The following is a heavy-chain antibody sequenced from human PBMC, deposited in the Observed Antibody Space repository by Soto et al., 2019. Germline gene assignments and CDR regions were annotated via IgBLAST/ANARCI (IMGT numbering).Heavy chain of an antibody. J-gene: IGHJ6*02. D-gene: IGHD1-26*01. CDR2: IIPIFGTA. CDR3: AREGGSYSTGAYGMDV. V-gene: IGHV1-69*01. CDR1: GGTFSSYA. Sequence: QVQLVQSGAEVKKPGSSVKVSCKASGGTFSSYAISWVRQAPGQGLEWMGGIIPIFGTANYAQKFQGRVTITADESTSTAYMELSSLKSEDTAVYYCAREGGSYSTGAYGMDVWGQGTTVTVSS.